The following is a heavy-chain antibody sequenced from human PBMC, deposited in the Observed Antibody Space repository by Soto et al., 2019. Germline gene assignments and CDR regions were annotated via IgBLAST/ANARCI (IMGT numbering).Heavy chain of an antibody. CDR1: GFTLGNFA. CDR2: VSGSGGTT. D-gene: IGHD3-22*01. CDR3: AREGYDSSGYYALEDY. V-gene: IGHV3-23*01. J-gene: IGHJ4*02. Sequence: EVLLWESGGGLVQPGGSLRLSCAASGFTLGNFAMTWVRQSPGKGLEWVSAVSGSGGTTYYADSVKGRFTISRDNSRNTLYRQMNSLRAEDTAVYYCAREGYDSSGYYALEDYWGQGTLVTVSS.